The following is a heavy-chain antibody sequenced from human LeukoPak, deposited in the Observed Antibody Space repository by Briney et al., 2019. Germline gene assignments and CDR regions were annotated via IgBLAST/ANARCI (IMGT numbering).Heavy chain of an antibody. D-gene: IGHD5-24*01. CDR3: ARDGYNTGYFDL. CDR1: GGSISSFY. V-gene: IGHV4-4*07. J-gene: IGHJ2*01. Sequence: SETLSLTCTVSGGSISSFYWSWIRQTAGKGLEWIRRIYSAGSANYNPSLKSRVSMSVDTSKNQFSLKLNSMTAADTAVYYCARDGYNTGYFDLWGRGTLVTVSS. CDR2: IYSAGSA.